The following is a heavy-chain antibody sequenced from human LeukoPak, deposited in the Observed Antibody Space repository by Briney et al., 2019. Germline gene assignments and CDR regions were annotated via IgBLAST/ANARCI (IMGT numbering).Heavy chain of an antibody. J-gene: IGHJ5*02. CDR2: IYSSGHT. CDR3: ARVGPHARNWFDP. CDR1: GGSISSYF. Sequence: KPSETLSLTCTVSGGSISSYFWNWIRQPAGKGLEWIGRIYSSGHTDYDPSFKSRVTMSVDTSKNQVSLNLTSVTAADTAVYYCARVGPHARNWFDPWGQGTLVTVAS. V-gene: IGHV4-4*07.